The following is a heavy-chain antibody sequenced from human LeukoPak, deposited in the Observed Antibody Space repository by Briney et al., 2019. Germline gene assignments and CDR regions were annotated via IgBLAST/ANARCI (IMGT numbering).Heavy chain of an antibody. D-gene: IGHD2-15*01. CDR1: GFTFSSYA. Sequence: PGGSLRLSCAASGFTFSSYAMTWVRQAPGKGLEWVSTFSGSGGYTFYADSVKGRFTISRDNSKNTLYLQMNSLRAEDTAVYYCAKHEYCSGTSCSLDYWGQGTLVTVSS. J-gene: IGHJ4*02. CDR3: AKHEYCSGTSCSLDY. V-gene: IGHV3-23*01. CDR2: FSGSGGYT.